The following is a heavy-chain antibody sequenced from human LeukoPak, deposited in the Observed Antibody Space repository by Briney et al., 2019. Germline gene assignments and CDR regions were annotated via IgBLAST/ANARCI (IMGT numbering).Heavy chain of an antibody. D-gene: IGHD2-15*01. CDR2: INPNSGGT. CDR3: ARGRRAATSAFDI. CDR1: GYTFTGYY. Sequence: ASVRVSCKASGYTFTGYYMHWVRQAPGQGLEWMGWINPNSGGTNYAQKFQGRVTMTRDTSISTAYMELSRLRSDDTAVYYCARGRRAATSAFDIWGQGTMVTVSS. J-gene: IGHJ3*02. V-gene: IGHV1-2*02.